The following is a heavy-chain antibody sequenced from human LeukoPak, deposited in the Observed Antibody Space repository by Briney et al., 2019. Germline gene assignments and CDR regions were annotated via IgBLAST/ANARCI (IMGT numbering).Heavy chain of an antibody. D-gene: IGHD5-12*01. CDR2: IYYSGST. CDR3: ARDGSRGRGYSGYVGY. V-gene: IGHV4-59*01. Sequence: SETLSLTCTVSGGSISSYYWSWIRQPPGKGLEWIGYIYYSGSTNYNPSLKSRVTISVDTSKNQFSLKLSSVTAADTAVYYCARDGSRGRGYSGYVGYWGQGTLVTVSS. CDR1: GGSISSYY. J-gene: IGHJ4*02.